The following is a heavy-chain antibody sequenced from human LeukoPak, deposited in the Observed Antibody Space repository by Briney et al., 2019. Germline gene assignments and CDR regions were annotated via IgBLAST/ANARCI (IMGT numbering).Heavy chain of an antibody. Sequence: ASVKVSCKASGYTFISYGIYWVRQAPGQRLEWMGWINAGNGDTKYSLKFQGRVTITRDTSASTAYMGVSSLRSEDTAVYYCARDLTGRLDYWGQGALVTVSS. V-gene: IGHV1-3*01. CDR3: ARDLTGRLDY. CDR2: INAGNGDT. D-gene: IGHD7-27*01. J-gene: IGHJ4*02. CDR1: GYTFISYG.